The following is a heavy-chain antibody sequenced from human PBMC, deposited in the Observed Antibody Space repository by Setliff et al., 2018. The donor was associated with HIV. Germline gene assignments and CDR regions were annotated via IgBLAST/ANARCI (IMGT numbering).Heavy chain of an antibody. CDR3: ARCRLNGGFNL. CDR1: GDSITNDDYY. CDR2: IYYSGST. V-gene: IGHV4-39*01. Sequence: PSETLSLTCTVSGDSITNDDYYWGWIRQPPGKGLEWIGSIYYSGSTYYNPSLKSRVTISVDTSKNQFSLKLSSVTAADTAVYYCARCRLNGGFNLWGQGTLVTVSS. D-gene: IGHD7-27*01. J-gene: IGHJ5*02.